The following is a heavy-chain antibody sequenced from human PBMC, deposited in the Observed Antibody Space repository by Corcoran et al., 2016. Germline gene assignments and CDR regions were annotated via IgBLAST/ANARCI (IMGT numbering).Heavy chain of an antibody. CDR1: GGSISSYY. Sequence: QVQLQESGPGLVKPSETLSLTCTVSGGSISSYYWSWIRQPAGKGLEWIGRIYTSGSTNYNPSLKSRVTMSVDTSKNQFSLKLSSVTAADTAVYYCARDSSGYSYGYVSNYYYYYGMDVWGQGTTVTVSS. CDR3: ARDSSGYSYGYVSNYYYYYGMDV. D-gene: IGHD5-18*01. V-gene: IGHV4-4*07. CDR2: IYTSGST. J-gene: IGHJ6*02.